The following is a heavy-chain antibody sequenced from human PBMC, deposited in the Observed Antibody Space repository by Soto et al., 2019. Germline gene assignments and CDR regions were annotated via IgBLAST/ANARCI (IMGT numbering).Heavy chain of an antibody. V-gene: IGHV3-23*01. CDR3: ARRGSGGWFDP. CDR1: GFTFSSYA. CDR2: ISGSGDST. D-gene: IGHD3-16*01. Sequence: EVQLLESGGGLVQPGGSLRLSCAASGFTFSSYAMSWVRQAPGKGLEWVSVISGSGDSTYYADSVKGRFTISRDNSKNTRYRQMNSLRAEDTAVYYCARRGSGGWFDPWGQGTLVTVSS. J-gene: IGHJ5*02.